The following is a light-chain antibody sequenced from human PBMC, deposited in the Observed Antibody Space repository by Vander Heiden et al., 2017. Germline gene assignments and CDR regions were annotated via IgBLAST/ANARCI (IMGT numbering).Light chain of an antibody. CDR2: AAS. CDR3: QQYYSYLYT. CDR1: QGISSY. V-gene: IGKV1-8*01. J-gene: IGKJ2*01. Sequence: IRMTPAPVSFAASTGDRVTITCRASQGISSYLAWYQQKPGKAPKLLIYAASTLQSGVPSRFSGSGSGTDFTLTISCLQSEDFATYYCQQYYSYLYTFGQGTKLEIK.